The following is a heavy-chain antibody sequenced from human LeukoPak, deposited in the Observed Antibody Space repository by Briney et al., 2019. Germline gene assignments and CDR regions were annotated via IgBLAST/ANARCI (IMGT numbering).Heavy chain of an antibody. D-gene: IGHD6-19*01. J-gene: IGHJ3*02. V-gene: IGHV1-18*01. CDR3: ASLEGIAVPSVI. CDR2: ISAYNGNT. Sequence: ASVKVSCKASGYTFTSYGISWVRQAPGQGLEWMGWISAYNGNTNYAQKLQGRVTMTTDTSTSTAYMELRSLRSGDTAVYYCASLEGIAVPSVIWGQGTMVTVSS. CDR1: GYTFTSYG.